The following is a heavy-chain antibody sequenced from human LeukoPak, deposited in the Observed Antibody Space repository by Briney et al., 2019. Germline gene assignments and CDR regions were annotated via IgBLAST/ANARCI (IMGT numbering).Heavy chain of an antibody. D-gene: IGHD6-13*01. Sequence: PSETLSLTCAVYGGSLSGYQWSWIRQPPGKGLEWIGNINHSGSTNYNPSLKSRVTISLDTSKNQFSLRLSSVVAADTAVYYCAGGILDSSRSLFSGLYYYGMDVWGQGTTVTVSS. CDR2: INHSGST. V-gene: IGHV4-34*01. J-gene: IGHJ6*02. CDR3: AGGILDSSRSLFSGLYYYGMDV. CDR1: GGSLSGYQ.